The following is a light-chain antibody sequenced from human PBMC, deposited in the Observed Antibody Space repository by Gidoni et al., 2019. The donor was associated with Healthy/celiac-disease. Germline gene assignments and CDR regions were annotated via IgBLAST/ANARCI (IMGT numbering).Light chain of an antibody. CDR2: QDS. CDR1: KLGDKY. CDR3: QAWDSSTAV. Sequence: SFELTHPPSVSVSPGQTASITCSGDKLGDKYACWYQQKPAQSPVLVIYQDSKRPSGIPERFSGSNTGNTATLTISGTQAMDEADYYCQAWDSSTAVFGGGTKLTVL. V-gene: IGLV3-1*01. J-gene: IGLJ2*01.